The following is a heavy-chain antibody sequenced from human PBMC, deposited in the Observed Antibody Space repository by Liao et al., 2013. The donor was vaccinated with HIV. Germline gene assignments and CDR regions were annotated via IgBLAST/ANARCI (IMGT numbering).Heavy chain of an antibody. Sequence: QVQLQESGPGLVKPSETLSLTCTVSGDSISSYYWSWIRQPPGKGLEWIGYIYYSGSTNNNPSLKSRVIISADTSKNQFSLNLTSVTAADTAVYYCAGLWGSPDYFGFWGQGTLVTVSS. CDR3: AGLWGSPDYFGF. CDR2: IYYSGST. V-gene: IGHV4-59*01. J-gene: IGHJ4*02. D-gene: IGHD7-27*01. CDR1: GDSISSYY.